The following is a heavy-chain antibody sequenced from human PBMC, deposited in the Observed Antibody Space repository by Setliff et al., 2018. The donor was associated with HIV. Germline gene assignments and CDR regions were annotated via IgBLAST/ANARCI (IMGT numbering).Heavy chain of an antibody. CDR2: IYYTGST. D-gene: IGHD3-10*01. CDR1: GGSISSYY. J-gene: IGHJ4*02. Sequence: SETLSLTCTVSGGSISSYYWSWIRQPPGKRLEWIGYIYYTGSTNYNPSLKSRVTISLDTSKNQFSLNLSSVTAADTAVYYCARLSGGMVPNYWGQGTLVTVSS. V-gene: IGHV4-59*01. CDR3: ARLSGGMVPNY.